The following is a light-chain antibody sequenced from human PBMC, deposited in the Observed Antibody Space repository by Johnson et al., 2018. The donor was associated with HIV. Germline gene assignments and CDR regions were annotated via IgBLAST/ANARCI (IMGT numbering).Light chain of an antibody. CDR1: SSNIGNNY. V-gene: IGLV1-51*02. CDR2: ENN. Sequence: QSILTQPPSVSAAPGQKVTISCSGSSSNIGNNYVSWYQQLPGTAPKLLIYENNKRPSGIPDRFSGSTSGTYATLGLTGLQTRDEADYYCGTWDSSLSASYVFGTGTKVTVL. J-gene: IGLJ1*01. CDR3: GTWDSSLSASYV.